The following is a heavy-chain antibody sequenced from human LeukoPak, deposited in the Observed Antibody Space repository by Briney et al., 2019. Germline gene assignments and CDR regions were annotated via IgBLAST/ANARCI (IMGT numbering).Heavy chain of an antibody. CDR1: GYSFTSYW. D-gene: IGHD4-23*01. V-gene: IGHV5-51*01. CDR3: ARFSVVTGFDY. Sequence: GESLKISCKASGYSFTSYWIGWVRQMPGKGLEWMGFIYPGDSDTRYSPSFQGQVTISADKSITTAYLEWSSLKASDAAMYYCARFSVVTGFDYWGQGALVTVSS. J-gene: IGHJ4*02. CDR2: IYPGDSDT.